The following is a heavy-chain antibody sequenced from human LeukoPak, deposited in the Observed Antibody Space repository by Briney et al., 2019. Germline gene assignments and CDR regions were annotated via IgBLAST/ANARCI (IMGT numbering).Heavy chain of an antibody. CDR3: ARRPRDGYNSYFDY. V-gene: IGHV3-53*01. Sequence: GGSLRLSCAASGFTFSSYSMNWVRQAPGKGLEWVSVIYSGGSTYYADSVKGRFTISRDISKNTLYLQMNSLRAEDTAVYYCARRPRDGYNSYFDYWGQGTLVTVSS. CDR2: IYSGGST. D-gene: IGHD5-24*01. J-gene: IGHJ4*02. CDR1: GFTFSSYS.